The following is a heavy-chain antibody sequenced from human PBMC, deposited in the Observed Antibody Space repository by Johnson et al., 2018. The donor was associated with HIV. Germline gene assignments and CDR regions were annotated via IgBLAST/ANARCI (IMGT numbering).Heavy chain of an antibody. CDR3: ARETGDDAFDI. CDR2: ILYDGRNI. V-gene: IGHV3-30*14. Sequence: QVHLVESGGGVVQPGRSLRLSCAASGFTFSSYAMHWVRQAPGKGLEWVAGILYDGRNIYYADSVKGRLTISRDNSKQPLYFQMTSLRAEDTGVYYCARETGDDAFDIWGQGTMVTVSA. D-gene: IGHD7-27*01. CDR1: GFTFSSYA. J-gene: IGHJ3*02.